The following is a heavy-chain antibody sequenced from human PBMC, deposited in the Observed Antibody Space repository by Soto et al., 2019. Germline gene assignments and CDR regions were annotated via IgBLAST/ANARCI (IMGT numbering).Heavy chain of an antibody. D-gene: IGHD6-19*01. Sequence: QIQLVESGGGVVQPGRSLRLSCTASGFTFNSYGFNWVRQAPGKGLEWVAVIWYDGNTKYYADSVKGRFTISRDNLRSTVYLQMNRLTAEETAVYYCARPLVAPVAGPYYYGMDGWGQGTTVTVSS. CDR1: GFTFNSYG. V-gene: IGHV3-33*01. CDR2: IWYDGNTK. J-gene: IGHJ6*02. CDR3: ARPLVAPVAGPYYYGMDG.